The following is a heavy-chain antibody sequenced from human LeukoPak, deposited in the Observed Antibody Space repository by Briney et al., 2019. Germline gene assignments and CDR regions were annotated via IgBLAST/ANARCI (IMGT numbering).Heavy chain of an antibody. Sequence: LAGGSLRLPCAPSGFTFGSYGLHWVRQAPGKGLEWVALISIDGSKTNYADSVKGRFSISRDNSKNTVYLQMNNLRAEDTAVYYCAKRYSGYGDYNYYGMDVWGQGTTVTVSS. V-gene: IGHV3-30*18. CDR3: AKRYSGYGDYNYYGMDV. CDR2: ISIDGSKT. J-gene: IGHJ6*02. CDR1: GFTFGSYG. D-gene: IGHD5-12*01.